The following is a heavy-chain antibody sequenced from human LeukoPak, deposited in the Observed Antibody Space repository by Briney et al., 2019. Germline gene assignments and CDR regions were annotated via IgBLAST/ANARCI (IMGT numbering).Heavy chain of an antibody. D-gene: IGHD3-9*01. CDR2: ISNSATYI. J-gene: IGHJ4*02. CDR3: ARDYDILTGGFDY. V-gene: IGHV3-21*01. Sequence: GSLRLSCAASGFXFRSYTMYWVRQAPGKGLEWVSSISNSATYIFYADSVKGRFTISRDNAKNSLYLQMNSLRAEDTAVYYCARDYDILTGGFDYWGQGTLVTVSS. CDR1: GFXFRSYT.